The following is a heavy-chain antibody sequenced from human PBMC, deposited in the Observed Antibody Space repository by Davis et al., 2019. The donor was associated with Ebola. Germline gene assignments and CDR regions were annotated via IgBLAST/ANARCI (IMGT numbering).Heavy chain of an antibody. CDR1: GGSISSEY. V-gene: IGHV4-59*01. Sequence: PSETLSLTCTVSGGSISSEYWSWIRQPPGQGLEWIGYIYYSGSTNYNPSLKSRVTISVDTSKNHFSLNLSSVTAADTAVYYCARETEHYHSSGYSRLFDPWGQGTLVTVSS. CDR2: IYYSGST. D-gene: IGHD3-22*01. CDR3: ARETEHYHSSGYSRLFDP. J-gene: IGHJ5*02.